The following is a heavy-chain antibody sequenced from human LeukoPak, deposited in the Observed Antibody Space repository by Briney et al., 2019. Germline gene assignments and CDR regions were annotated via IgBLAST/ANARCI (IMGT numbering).Heavy chain of an antibody. J-gene: IGHJ4*02. V-gene: IGHV3-30*02. CDR3: RDPFDY. CDR1: GFTFSSYG. Sequence: HPGGSLRLSCAASGFTFSSYGMHWVRQAPGKGLEWVAFIQYDGSDKYYADSVKGRFTISRDNSKNTMYLQMNSLRAEDTAVYYCRDPFDYWGQGTLVTVSS. CDR2: IQYDGSDK.